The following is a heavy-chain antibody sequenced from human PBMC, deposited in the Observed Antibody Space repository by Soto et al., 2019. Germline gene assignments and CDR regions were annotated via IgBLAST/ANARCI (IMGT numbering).Heavy chain of an antibody. Sequence: QVQLQQSGPGLVKPSQTLSLTCAISGDSVSSNSVAWNWIRQSPSRGLEWLGRTYYRSKWYNDYAVSVQSRITINPDTSKNQFSLQLNSMTREDTAVYYCARDRGYYGYAADYWGQGTLVTVSS. CDR2: TYYRSKWYN. CDR1: GDSVSSNSVA. D-gene: IGHD5-12*01. CDR3: ARDRGYYGYAADY. J-gene: IGHJ4*02. V-gene: IGHV6-1*01.